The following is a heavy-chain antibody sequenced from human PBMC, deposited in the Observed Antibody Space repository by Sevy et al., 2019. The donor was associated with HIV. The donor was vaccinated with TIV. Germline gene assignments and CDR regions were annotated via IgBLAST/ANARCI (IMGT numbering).Heavy chain of an antibody. Sequence: GESLKISCKGSGYSFTSHWIGWVRHMPGKGLEWMGIIFPDDSGTRYSPSFQGQVTFSADKSINTAYLQWGSLKASDTAMYYCATSRSGYFDSSGYYIYWGQGTLVTVSS. CDR3: ATSRSGYFDSSGYYIY. CDR1: GYSFTSHW. V-gene: IGHV5-51*01. D-gene: IGHD3-22*01. J-gene: IGHJ4*02. CDR2: IFPDDSGT.